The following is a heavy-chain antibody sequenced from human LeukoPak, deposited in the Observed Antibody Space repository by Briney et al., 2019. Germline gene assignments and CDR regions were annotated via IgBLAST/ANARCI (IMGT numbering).Heavy chain of an antibody. CDR2: ISDSGGST. Sequence: GGSLRLSCAASGFTFSSYAMSWVRQAPGKGLEWVSGISDSGGSTYYADSVKGRFTISRDNSKNTLYLQIDSLRAEDTAVYYCAKDEVTSTSQQQLAWYFDKWGQGTLVTVSS. D-gene: IGHD6-13*01. CDR3: AKDEVTSTSQQQLAWYFDK. CDR1: GFTFSSYA. V-gene: IGHV3-23*01. J-gene: IGHJ4*02.